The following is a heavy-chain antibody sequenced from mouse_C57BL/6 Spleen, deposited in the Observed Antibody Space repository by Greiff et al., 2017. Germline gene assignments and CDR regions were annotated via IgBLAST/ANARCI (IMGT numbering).Heavy chain of an antibody. CDR3: ARSGYYGSSSLWYFDV. V-gene: IGHV1-18*01. CDR2: INPNNGGT. D-gene: IGHD1-1*01. CDR1: GYTFTDYN. J-gene: IGHJ1*03. Sequence: EVQLQQSGPELVKPGASVKIPCKASGYTFTDYNMDWVKQSHGKSLEWIGDINPNNGGTIYNQKFKGKATLTVDKSSSTAYMELRSLTSEDTAVYYCARSGYYGSSSLWYFDVWGTGTTVTVSS.